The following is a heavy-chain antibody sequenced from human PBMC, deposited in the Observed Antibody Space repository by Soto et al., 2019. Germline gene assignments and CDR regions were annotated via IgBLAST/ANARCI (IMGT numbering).Heavy chain of an antibody. CDR1: GGSISSGSFY. CDR2: ISDSGSS. CDR3: ARTTFYDIFTAYYSLFDY. V-gene: IGHV4-31*03. D-gene: IGHD3-9*01. Sequence: QVQLQESGPGLVKPSQTLTLTCTFSGGSISSGSFYWSWIRQHPGKGLEWIGHISDSGSSYYNPSLESRVTISVDTSKNQFSLKLSAVTAADTAVYFCARTTFYDIFTAYYSLFDYWGQGTLVTVSS. J-gene: IGHJ4*02.